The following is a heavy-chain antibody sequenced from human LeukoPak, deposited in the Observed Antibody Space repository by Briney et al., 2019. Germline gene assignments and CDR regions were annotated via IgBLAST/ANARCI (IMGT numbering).Heavy chain of an antibody. CDR3: ARDERSSGWFDP. CDR1: GYSNSSGYY. D-gene: IGHD6-19*01. Sequence: SETLSLTCAVSGYSNSSGYYWGWIRQPPGKGLEWIGSIYHSGSTYYNPSLKSRVTISVDTSKNQFSLKLSSVTAADTAVYYCARDERSSGWFDPWGQGTLVTVSS. J-gene: IGHJ5*02. CDR2: IYHSGST. V-gene: IGHV4-38-2*02.